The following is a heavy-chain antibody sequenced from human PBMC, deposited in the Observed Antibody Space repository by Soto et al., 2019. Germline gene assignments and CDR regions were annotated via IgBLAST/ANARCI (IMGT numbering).Heavy chain of an antibody. CDR1: GGSVSSGSYY. D-gene: IGHD5-18*01. V-gene: IGHV4-61*01. CDR3: VRDRGYSYGYLVDY. CDR2: IYYSGST. J-gene: IGHJ4*02. Sequence: QVQLQESGPGLVKPSETLSLTCTVSGGSVSSGSYYWSWIRQPPGEGLGWIGYIYYSGSTNYNPPLKSRVTISVDTSNNQYSLKLSSVTAADTAVYYCVRDRGYSYGYLVDYWGQGTLVTVSS.